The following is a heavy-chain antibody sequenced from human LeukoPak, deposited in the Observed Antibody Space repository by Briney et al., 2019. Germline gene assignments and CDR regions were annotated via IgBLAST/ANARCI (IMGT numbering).Heavy chain of an antibody. CDR3: RAVAGPADF. CDR2: INNDGSST. D-gene: IGHD6-19*01. V-gene: IGHV3-74*01. CDR1: GLTFSRYW. Sequence: GSLKLSCAASGLTFSRYWMHWVRQAPGKGLVWVSRINNDGSSTTYADSVKGRFTISRDTAKNTLFLQMNSLRDEDTAVYYCRAVAGPADFWGEGTLVSVSS. J-gene: IGHJ4*02.